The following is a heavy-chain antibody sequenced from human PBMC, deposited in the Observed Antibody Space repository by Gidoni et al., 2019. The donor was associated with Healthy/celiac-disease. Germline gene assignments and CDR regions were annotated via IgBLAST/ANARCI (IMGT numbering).Heavy chain of an antibody. D-gene: IGHD5-18*01. CDR2: INPSGGST. CDR1: GYTFTSYY. J-gene: IGHJ4*02. V-gene: IGHV1-46*01. CDR3: ARAGGSVDTGTLVDY. Sequence: QVQLVQSGAEVKKPGASVKVSCKASGYTFTSYYMHWVRQAPGQGLEWMGIINPSGGSTSYAQKFQGRVTMTRDTSTSTVYMELSSLRSEDTAVYYCARAGGSVDTGTLVDYWGQGTLVTVSS.